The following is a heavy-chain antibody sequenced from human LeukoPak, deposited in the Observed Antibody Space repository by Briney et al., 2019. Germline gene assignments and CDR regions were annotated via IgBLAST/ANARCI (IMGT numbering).Heavy chain of an antibody. CDR1: GYMFTHYW. J-gene: IGHJ4*02. CDR3: ARGDTTMVPGYFDY. D-gene: IGHD5-18*01. CDR2: IYPADSDT. Sequence: GESLKISCKGSGYMFTHYWIAWVRQMPGKGLEWMGIIYPADSDTRYSPSFQAQVTLSADKSISTAHLQWSSLKASDPAMYYCARGDTTMVPGYFDYWGQGTLVTVSS. V-gene: IGHV5-51*01.